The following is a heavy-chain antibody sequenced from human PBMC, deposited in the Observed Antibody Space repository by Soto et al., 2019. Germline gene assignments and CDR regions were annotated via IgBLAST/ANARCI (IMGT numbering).Heavy chain of an antibody. CDR3: VHATPVTTEGDY. CDR1: GFSLSTTGVG. V-gene: IGHV2-5*02. CDR2: IYWDDDK. Sequence: QITLKESGPTLVKPTQTLTLTCTFSGFSLSTTGVGVGWIRQPPGKALDWLALIYWDDDKRYSPSLKSRLTITKDTAKNQVVLTMTNMDTIHTPPYYCVHATPVTTEGDYWGQGTLVTVSS. D-gene: IGHD4-17*01. J-gene: IGHJ4*02.